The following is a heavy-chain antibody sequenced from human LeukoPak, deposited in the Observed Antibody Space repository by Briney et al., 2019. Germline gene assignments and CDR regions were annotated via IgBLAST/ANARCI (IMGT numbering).Heavy chain of an antibody. CDR2: ISDSGGTT. D-gene: IGHD6-19*01. J-gene: IGHJ4*02. CDR1: GFTFSSYG. CDR3: ARDPGGYSSGWHYFDY. V-gene: IGHV3-23*01. Sequence: GGSLRLTCAASGFTFSSYGMTWVRQAPGKGLEWVSGISDSGGTTNYADSVRGRFTISRDNSKNTLFLQMNSLRAEDTAIYYCARDPGGYSSGWHYFDYWGQGTLVTVSS.